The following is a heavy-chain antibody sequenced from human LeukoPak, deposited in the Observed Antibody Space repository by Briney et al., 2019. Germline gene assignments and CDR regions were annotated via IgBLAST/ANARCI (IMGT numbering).Heavy chain of an antibody. CDR2: ISYDGSNK. J-gene: IGHJ6*02. CDR1: GFTFSSYA. CDR3: ARSPSSSSWPWPLSAYYYGMDV. Sequence: GGSLRLSCAASGFTFSSYAMHWVRQAPGKGLEWVAVISYDGSNKYYAYSVKGRFTISRDNSKNRLYLKMNSLRAEDTAVYYCARSPSSSSWPWPLSAYYYGMDVWGQGTTVTVSS. D-gene: IGHD6-13*01. V-gene: IGHV3-30-3*01.